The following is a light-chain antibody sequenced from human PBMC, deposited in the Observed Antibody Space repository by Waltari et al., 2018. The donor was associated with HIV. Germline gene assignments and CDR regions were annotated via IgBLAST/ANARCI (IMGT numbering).Light chain of an antibody. J-gene: IGLJ2*01. CDR1: SRDVGGYNS. Sequence: QSALTQPASVSGSPGQSITSHCTGTSRDVGGYNSVRWYQQHPGKAPKLMIYEVSNRPSGVSNRFSGSKSGNTASLTISGLQAEDEADYYCSSYTSSSTLVVFGGGTKLTVL. CDR2: EVS. V-gene: IGLV2-14*01. CDR3: SSYTSSSTLVV.